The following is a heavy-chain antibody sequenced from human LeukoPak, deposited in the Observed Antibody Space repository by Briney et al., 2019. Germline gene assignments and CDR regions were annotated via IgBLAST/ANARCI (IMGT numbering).Heavy chain of an antibody. CDR3: TRDISGGYFNWFDP. Sequence: GRSLRPSYAVSGFRLGDYAMHWVRHAPGKGLEWVSGITWNSGYIGYAESVKGRFTISRDNAKYSLHLQMNSLTSDDSALYYCTRDISGGYFNWFDPWGQGTLVFVSS. D-gene: IGHD2-15*01. CDR1: GFRLGDYA. J-gene: IGHJ5*02. V-gene: IGHV3-9*01. CDR2: ITWNSGYI.